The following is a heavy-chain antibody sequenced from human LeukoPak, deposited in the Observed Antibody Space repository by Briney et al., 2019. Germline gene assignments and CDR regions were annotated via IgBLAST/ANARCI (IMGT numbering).Heavy chain of an antibody. D-gene: IGHD5-18*01. CDR2: IYHSGST. Sequence: SETLSLTCAVSGGSISSSNWWSWVRQPPGKGLEWIGEIYHSGSTNYNPSHKSRVTISVDKSKNQFSLKLSSVTAADTAVYYCAREARGYSYSYGMDVWGQGTTVTVSS. V-gene: IGHV4-4*02. J-gene: IGHJ6*02. CDR1: GGSISSSNW. CDR3: AREARGYSYSYGMDV.